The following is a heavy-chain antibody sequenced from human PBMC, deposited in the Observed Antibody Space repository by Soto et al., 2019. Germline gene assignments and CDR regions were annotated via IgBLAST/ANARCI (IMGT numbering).Heavy chain of an antibody. CDR2: IDILGTGT. Sequence: EEQLVESGGGVVEPGGSQRLTCRASGFTFTDHWMHWVRQAPGKGLEWVSGIDILGTGTEYADSVKGRFTISRDNAKNTLYLQTNTLRVEDTAVYYCARDRPHSWLDPWGQGTLVTVAS. CDR3: ARDRPHSWLDP. V-gene: IGHV3-74*03. CDR1: GFTFTDHW. J-gene: IGHJ5*02.